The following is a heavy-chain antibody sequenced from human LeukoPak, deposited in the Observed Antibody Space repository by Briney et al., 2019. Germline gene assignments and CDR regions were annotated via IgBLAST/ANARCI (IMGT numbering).Heavy chain of an antibody. CDR1: GFTFSSYA. CDR3: AKDIGSYSGY. CDR2: ISYDGSNK. V-gene: IGHV3-30*18. J-gene: IGHJ4*02. Sequence: PGGSLRLSCAASGFTFSSYAMSWVRQAPGKGLEWVAVISYDGSNKYYADSVKGRFTISRDNSKNTLYLQMNSLRAEDTAVYYRAKDIGSYSGYWGQGTLVTVSS. D-gene: IGHD1-26*01.